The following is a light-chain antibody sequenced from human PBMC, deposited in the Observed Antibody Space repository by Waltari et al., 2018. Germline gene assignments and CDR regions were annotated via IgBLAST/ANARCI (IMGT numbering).Light chain of an antibody. Sequence: DILITQSPDSLAVSLGEWATTNCKSSQSVLYSSNNKNYLAWYQQKPGQPPKLLIYWASTRESGVPDRFSGSGSGTDFTLTISSLQAEDVAVYYCQQYYSTPPTFGQGTKVEIK. CDR3: QQYYSTPPT. CDR1: QSVLYSSNNKNY. J-gene: IGKJ1*01. V-gene: IGKV4-1*01. CDR2: WAS.